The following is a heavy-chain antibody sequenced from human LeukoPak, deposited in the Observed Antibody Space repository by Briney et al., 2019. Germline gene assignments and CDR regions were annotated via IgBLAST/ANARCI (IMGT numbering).Heavy chain of an antibody. CDR1: GFTLSSYA. CDR3: AKDLNMWQLLLFFDY. D-gene: IGHD1-26*01. V-gene: IGHV3-23*01. CDR2: ISGSGGST. J-gene: IGHJ4*02. Sequence: GGSLRLSCAASGFTLSSYAMSWVRQAPGKGLEWVSAISGSGGSTYYADSVKGRFTISRDNSKNTLYLQMNSLRAEDTAVYYCAKDLNMWQLLLFFDYWGQGTLVTVSS.